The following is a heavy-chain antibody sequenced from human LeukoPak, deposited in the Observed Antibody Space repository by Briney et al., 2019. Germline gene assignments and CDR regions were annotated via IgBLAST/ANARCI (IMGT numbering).Heavy chain of an antibody. CDR3: ARGYCSGGTCYLVENWFDP. CDR1: GYTFTGYY. CDR2: INPNSGGT. V-gene: IGHV1-2*06. Sequence: GASVKVSCKASGYTFTGYYMYWVRQAPGQGLEWMGRINPNSGGTDYAQNFQGRVTMTRDTSISTAYMELSRLRSDDTAVYYCARGYCSGGTCYLVENWFDPWGQGTLVSLSS. D-gene: IGHD2-15*01. J-gene: IGHJ5*02.